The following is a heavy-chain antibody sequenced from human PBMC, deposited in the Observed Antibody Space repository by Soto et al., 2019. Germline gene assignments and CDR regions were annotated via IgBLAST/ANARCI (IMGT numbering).Heavy chain of an antibody. V-gene: IGHV3-33*01. J-gene: IGHJ6*02. CDR2: IWYDGSNK. CDR1: GFTFSSYG. Sequence: PGGSLRLSCAASGFTFSSYGMHWVRQAPGKGLEWVAVIWYDGSNKYYADSVKGRFTISRDNSKNTLYLQMNSLRAEDTAVYYCARANSGVINYYYYGMDVWGQGTTVTVSS. CDR3: ARANSGVINYYYYGMDV. D-gene: IGHD3-10*01.